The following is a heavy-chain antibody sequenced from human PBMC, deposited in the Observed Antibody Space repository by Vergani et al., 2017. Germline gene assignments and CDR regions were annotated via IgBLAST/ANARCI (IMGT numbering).Heavy chain of an antibody. CDR1: GFTFDDYA. D-gene: IGHD2-21*02. CDR2: ISWDGGST. Sequence: EVQLVESGGVVVQPGGSLRLSCAASGFTFDDYAMHWVRQAPGKGLEWVSLISWDGGSTYYADSVKGRFTISRDNSKNSLYLQMNSLRAEDTAVYYCATVCGGDCYSPPILDYWGQGTLVTVSS. J-gene: IGHJ4*02. V-gene: IGHV3-43D*03. CDR3: ATVCGGDCYSPPILDY.